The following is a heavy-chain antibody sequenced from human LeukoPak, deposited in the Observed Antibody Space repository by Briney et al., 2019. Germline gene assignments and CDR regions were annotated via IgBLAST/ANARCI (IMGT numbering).Heavy chain of an antibody. V-gene: IGHV3-30*18. Sequence: GGSLRLSCAASGFTFSSSAMHWVRQAPGKGLEWVAVISYDESNKYYADSVKGRFTISRDNSKNSLYLQMNSLRTEDTALYYCAKGREHSNYVGIDYWGQGTLVTVSS. J-gene: IGHJ4*02. CDR2: ISYDESNK. D-gene: IGHD4-11*01. CDR3: AKGREHSNYVGIDY. CDR1: GFTFSSSA.